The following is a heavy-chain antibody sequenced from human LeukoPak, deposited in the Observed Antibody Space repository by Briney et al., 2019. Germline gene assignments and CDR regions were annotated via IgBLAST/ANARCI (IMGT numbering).Heavy chain of an antibody. D-gene: IGHD6-13*01. J-gene: IGHJ6*03. CDR1: GFTFTSSA. CDR3: ARLGSSKLLYYYYYYMDV. V-gene: IGHV1-58*02. CDR2: IVVGSGNT. Sequence: SVKVSCKASGFTFTSSAMQWVRQARGQRLEWIGWIVVGSGNTDYAQKFQERVTITRDMSTSTAYMELSSLRSEDTAVYYCARLGSSKLLYYYYYYMDVWGKGTTVTVSS.